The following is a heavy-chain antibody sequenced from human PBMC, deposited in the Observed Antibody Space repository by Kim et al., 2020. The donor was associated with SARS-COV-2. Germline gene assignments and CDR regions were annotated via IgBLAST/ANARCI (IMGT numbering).Heavy chain of an antibody. V-gene: IGHV3-23*01. CDR3: AKAVYGSGSYYKTPNDY. CDR2: ISGSGGST. D-gene: IGHD3-10*01. CDR1: GFTFSSYA. Sequence: GGSLRLSCAASGFTFSSYAMSWVRQAPGKGLEWVSAISGSGGSTYYADSVKGRFTISRDNSKNTLYLQMNSLRAEDTAVYYCAKAVYGSGSYYKTPNDYWGQGTLVTVSS. J-gene: IGHJ4*02.